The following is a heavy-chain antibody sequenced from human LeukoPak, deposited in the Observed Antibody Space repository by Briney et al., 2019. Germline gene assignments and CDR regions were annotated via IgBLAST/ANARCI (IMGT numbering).Heavy chain of an antibody. CDR3: ARAGYSYTKTIGSSWYYFDY. J-gene: IGHJ4*02. CDR1: GGTFSSYA. V-gene: IGHV1-69*13. D-gene: IGHD5-18*01. CDR2: IIPIVGTT. Sequence: SVKVSCKASGGTFSSYAFSWVRQAPGQGLEWMGGIIPIVGTTNYAQMFQGRVTITADESTSTAYMELSSLRSEDTAVYYCARAGYSYTKTIGSSWYYFDYWGQGALVTVSS.